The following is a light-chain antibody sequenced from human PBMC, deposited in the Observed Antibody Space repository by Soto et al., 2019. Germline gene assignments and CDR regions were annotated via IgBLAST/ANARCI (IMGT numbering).Light chain of an antibody. V-gene: IGKV3-15*01. CDR3: QQYYNGLTIT. CDR1: QRISDN. J-gene: IGKJ5*01. Sequence: IVVSPTRARLAVSIVGRVTIYCRASQRISDNLAWYQQKPGQAPRLLIYGASTRATGIEARFSGSGSGTDFTLTISSLQSEDFAVYYCQQYYNGLTITFAQGTRLEIK. CDR2: GAS.